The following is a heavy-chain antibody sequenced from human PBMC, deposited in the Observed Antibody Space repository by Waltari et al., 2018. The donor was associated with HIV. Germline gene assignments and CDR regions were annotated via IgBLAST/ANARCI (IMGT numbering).Heavy chain of an antibody. CDR1: GGSFSGYY. Sequence: QVQLQQWGAGLLKPSETLSLTCAVYGGSFSGYYWSWIRQPPGQGPEWIGEINHSGSTNYNPSLKSRVTISVDTSKNQFSLKLSSVTAADTAVYYCARGLVFGDIVVVPAAKPFDPWGQGTLVTVSS. CDR3: ARGLVFGDIVVVPAAKPFDP. D-gene: IGHD2-2*02. V-gene: IGHV4-34*01. CDR2: INHSGST. J-gene: IGHJ5*02.